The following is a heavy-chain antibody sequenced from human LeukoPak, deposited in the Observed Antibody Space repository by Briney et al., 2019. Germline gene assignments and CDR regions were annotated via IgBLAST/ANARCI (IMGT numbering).Heavy chain of an antibody. J-gene: IGHJ4*02. Sequence: SSETLSLTCTVSGGSISSGSYYWSWIRQPAGKGLEWIGRIYTSGSTNYNPSLKSRVTISVDTSKNQFSLKLSSVTAADTAVYYCARGGYFDISGYPNFEYWGQGTLVTVSS. CDR3: ARGGYFDISGYPNFEY. D-gene: IGHD3-22*01. V-gene: IGHV4-61*02. CDR1: GGSISSGSYY. CDR2: IYTSGST.